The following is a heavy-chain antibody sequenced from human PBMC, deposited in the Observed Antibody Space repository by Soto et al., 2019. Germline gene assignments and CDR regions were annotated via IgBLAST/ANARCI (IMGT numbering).Heavy chain of an antibody. J-gene: IGHJ6*02. D-gene: IGHD5-12*01. CDR2: ISGSGGST. Sequence: GGSLRLSCAASGFPFSSYAMNWVRQTPDKGLECVSAISGSGGSTYYADSVKGRFTISRDNSKNTLYLQMNSLRAEDTAVYYCAKARRYSGYDYHYYYGMDVWGQGTTVTVSS. CDR1: GFPFSSYA. V-gene: IGHV3-23*01. CDR3: AKARRYSGYDYHYYYGMDV.